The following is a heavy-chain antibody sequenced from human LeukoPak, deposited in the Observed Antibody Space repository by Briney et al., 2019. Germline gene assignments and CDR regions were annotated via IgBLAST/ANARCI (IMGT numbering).Heavy chain of an antibody. D-gene: IGHD3-22*01. V-gene: IGHV4-31*03. CDR3: ARYYYDSSGYYSSHAFDI. J-gene: IGHJ3*02. CDR1: GGSISSGGYY. Sequence: SETLSLTCTVSGGSISSGGYYWRWIRQHPGKGLEWIVYIYYSGSTYYNPSLKSRVTISVDTSKNQFSLKLSSVTAADTAVYYCARYYYDSSGYYSSHAFDIWGQGTMVTVSS. CDR2: IYYSGST.